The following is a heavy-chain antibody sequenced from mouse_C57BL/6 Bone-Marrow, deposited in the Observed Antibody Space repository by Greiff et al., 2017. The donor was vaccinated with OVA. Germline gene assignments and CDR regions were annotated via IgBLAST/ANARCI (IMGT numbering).Heavy chain of an antibody. CDR1: GYTFTDYE. J-gene: IGHJ2*01. D-gene: IGHD2-5*01. Sequence: QVQLKESGAELVRPGASVTLSCKASGYTFTDYELPWVKQTPVHGLEWIGAIDPATGGTAYNQKFKGKGILTADKSSSTAYMELRSLTSEDSAVYYCTRSYSNYGDFDYWGQGTTLTVSS. CDR3: TRSYSNYGDFDY. CDR2: IDPATGGT. V-gene: IGHV1-15*01.